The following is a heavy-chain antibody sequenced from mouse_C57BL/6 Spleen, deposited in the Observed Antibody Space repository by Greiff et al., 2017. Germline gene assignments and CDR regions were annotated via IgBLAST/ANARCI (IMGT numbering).Heavy chain of an antibody. CDR1: GYTFTDYE. V-gene: IGHV1-15*01. CDR3: TRTALRTGSDY. D-gene: IGHD4-1*01. CDR2: IDPETGGT. Sequence: QVQLQQSGAELVRPGASVTLSCKASGYTFTDYEMHWVKQTPVHGLEWIGAIDPETGGTAYNQKFKGKAILTADKSSSTAYMELRSLTSEDSAVYYCTRTALRTGSDYWGQGTTLTVSS. J-gene: IGHJ2*01.